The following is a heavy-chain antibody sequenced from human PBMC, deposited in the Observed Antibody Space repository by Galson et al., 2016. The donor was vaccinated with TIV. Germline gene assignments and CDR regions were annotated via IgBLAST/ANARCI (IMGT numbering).Heavy chain of an antibody. CDR1: GFTFSSSG. J-gene: IGHJ6*02. D-gene: IGHD5-18*01. V-gene: IGHV3-33*01. Sequence: SLRLSCAASGFTFSSSGMHWVRQAPGKGLEWVAIISYDGSDKDYPDAVKGRFTISRDKSKNTLYLQMDIVRVEDTATYYCARIHRSYGMDVWGQGTTVTVSS. CDR2: ISYDGSDK. CDR3: ARIHRSYGMDV.